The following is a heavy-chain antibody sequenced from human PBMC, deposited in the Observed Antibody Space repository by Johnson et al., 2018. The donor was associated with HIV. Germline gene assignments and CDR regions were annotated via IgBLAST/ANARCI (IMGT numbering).Heavy chain of an antibody. Sequence: QVQLVESGGGLVKPGGSLRLSCAASGFTFSDYYMRWIRQAPGKGLEWVSYISSSGSTIYYADSVKGRFTISRDNAKNSLYLHMNSLRAEDTAVYYCARDWPWSSSWESDAFDIWGQGTMVTVSS. CDR3: ARDWPWSSSWESDAFDI. CDR1: GFTFSDYY. D-gene: IGHD6-13*01. V-gene: IGHV3-11*04. CDR2: ISSSGSTI. J-gene: IGHJ3*02.